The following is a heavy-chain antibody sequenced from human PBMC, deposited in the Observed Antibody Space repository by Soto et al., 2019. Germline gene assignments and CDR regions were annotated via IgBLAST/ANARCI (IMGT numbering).Heavy chain of an antibody. D-gene: IGHD2-15*01. CDR1: GGSISSSNW. CDR3: AIELCSGGSCYSFALAY. J-gene: IGHJ4*02. CDR2: IYHSGST. Sequence: PSETLSLTCAVSGGSISSSNWWSWVRQPPGKGLEWIGEIYHSGSTNCNPSLKSRVTISVDKSKNQFSLKLSSVTAADTAVYYCAIELCSGGSCYSFALAYWGQGTLVTVSS. V-gene: IGHV4-4*02.